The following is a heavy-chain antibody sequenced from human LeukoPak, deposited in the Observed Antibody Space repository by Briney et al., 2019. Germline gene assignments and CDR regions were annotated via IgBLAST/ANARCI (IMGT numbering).Heavy chain of an antibody. CDR2: ISYDGSNK. D-gene: IGHD3-10*01. V-gene: IGHV3-30*19. J-gene: IGHJ4*02. Sequence: GGSLRLSCAASGFTFSSYGMHWVRQAPGKGLEWVAVISYDGSNKYYADSVKGRFTISRDNSKNTLYLQMNSLRAEDTAVYYCAFGELLFADYWGQGTLVTVSS. CDR1: GFTFSSYG. CDR3: AFGELLFADY.